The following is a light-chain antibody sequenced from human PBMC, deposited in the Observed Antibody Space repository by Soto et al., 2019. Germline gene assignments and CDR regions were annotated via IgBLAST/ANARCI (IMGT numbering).Light chain of an antibody. CDR2: DVS. CDR3: SSYTGGSTYV. CDR1: SSDICGYKY. V-gene: IGLV2-14*01. Sequence: QSVLTQPASVSGSPGQSITISCTGTSSDICGYKYVSWYQQHPGKAPKLMIYDVSNRPSGVSNRFSGSKSGNTATLTISGLQCEDEAEYYCSSYTGGSTYVFGTGTKVTVL. J-gene: IGLJ1*01.